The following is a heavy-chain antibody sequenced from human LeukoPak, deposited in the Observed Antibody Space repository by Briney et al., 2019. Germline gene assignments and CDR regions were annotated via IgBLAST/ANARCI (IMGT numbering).Heavy chain of an antibody. CDR3: AKDLIGNYYGSGSYYDY. J-gene: IGHJ4*02. D-gene: IGHD3-10*01. Sequence: PGGSLRLSCAASGFTFSTYAMSWVRQAPGKGLEWVSSITGSGASTFHADSVKGRFTISRDNSKNTLYLQMNSLRAEDTAVYYCAKDLIGNYYGSGSYYDYWGQGTLVTVSS. V-gene: IGHV3-23*01. CDR1: GFTFSTYA. CDR2: ITGSGAST.